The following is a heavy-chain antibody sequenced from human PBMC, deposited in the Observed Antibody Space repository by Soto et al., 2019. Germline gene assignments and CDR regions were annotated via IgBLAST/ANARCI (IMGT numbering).Heavy chain of an antibody. V-gene: IGHV1-2*02. Sequence: ASVKVSCKASGYTFTGYYMHWVRRAPGQGLEWMGWINPNSGGTNYAQKFQGRVTMTRDTSISTAYMELNRLRSDDTAVYYCARDLPEYNWNYGRQFPHNWFDPWGQGTLVTVSS. D-gene: IGHD1-7*01. CDR1: GYTFTGYY. J-gene: IGHJ5*02. CDR3: ARDLPEYNWNYGRQFPHNWFDP. CDR2: INPNSGGT.